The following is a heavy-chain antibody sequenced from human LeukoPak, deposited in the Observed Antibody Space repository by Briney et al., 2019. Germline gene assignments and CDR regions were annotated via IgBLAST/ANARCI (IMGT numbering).Heavy chain of an antibody. D-gene: IGHD3-9*01. CDR2: IYSGGST. V-gene: IGHV3-53*01. J-gene: IGHJ2*01. Sequence: GGSLRLSCAASGFTVSSNYMSWVRQAPGKGLEWVSVIYSGGSTYYADSVKGRFTISRDNSKNTLYLQMNSLRAEDTAVYYCARDRRYFDWSHYWYFDLWGRGTLVTVSS. CDR3: ARDRRYFDWSHYWYFDL. CDR1: GFTVSSNY.